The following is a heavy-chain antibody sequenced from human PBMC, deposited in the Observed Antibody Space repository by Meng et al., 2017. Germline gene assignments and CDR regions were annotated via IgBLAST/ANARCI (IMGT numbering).Heavy chain of an antibody. Sequence: GESLKISCAASGFTFSSYAMHWVRQAPGKGLEWVANIKQDGSEKYYVDSVKGRFTISRDNAKNSLYLQMNSLRAEDTAVYYCARDSGAAFDSSGLYYFDYWGQGTLVTVSS. D-gene: IGHD3-22*01. J-gene: IGHJ4*02. CDR3: ARDSGAAFDSSGLYYFDY. V-gene: IGHV3-7*01. CDR2: IKQDGSEK. CDR1: GFTFSSYA.